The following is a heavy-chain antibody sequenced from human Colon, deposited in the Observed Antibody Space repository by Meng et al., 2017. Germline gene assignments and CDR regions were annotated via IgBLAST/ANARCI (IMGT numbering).Heavy chain of an antibody. D-gene: IGHD3-10*01. V-gene: IGHV4-34*04. CDR3: ARNENKYYFGSSNYRSYNNLDH. Sequence: HWGDRLLQPSEPLLPRLVLYVGPFTHNRWSWVRHSPGKGRRWIRETNHEGNTNNNPSNKSRGTNSDHTSKSRVTLSLRTVTAPDTAVHNCARNENKYYFGSSNYRSYNNLDHWGQGTLVTVSS. CDR2: TNHEGNT. J-gene: IGHJ4*01. CDR1: VGPFTHNR.